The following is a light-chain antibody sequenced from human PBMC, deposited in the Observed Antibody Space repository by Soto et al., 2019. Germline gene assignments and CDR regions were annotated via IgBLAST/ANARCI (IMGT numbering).Light chain of an antibody. CDR2: LNSDGSH. V-gene: IGLV4-69*01. J-gene: IGLJ2*01. Sequence: QLVLTQSPSASASMGASVKLTCTLSSGHSNYAIAWHQQQSEKGPRYLMKLNSDGSHSKGDGIPDRFSGSSSGAERYLNISTLQSEDEADYCCQTWGSGIVVFGGGTKLTVL. CDR1: SGHSNYA. CDR3: QTWGSGIVV.